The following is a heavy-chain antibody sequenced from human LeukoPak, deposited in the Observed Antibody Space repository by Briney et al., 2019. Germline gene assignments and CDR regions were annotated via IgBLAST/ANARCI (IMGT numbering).Heavy chain of an antibody. Sequence: GGSLRLSCAASGFTFNSYGVHWVRQAPGKGLEGVAVIVHDGSNKYYADSVKGRFTISRDNSKNTLYLQMNSLRAEDTAVYYCAKDHVSSSWYFDYYYYYMDVWGKGTTVTISS. V-gene: IGHV3-30*04. CDR1: GFTFNSYG. D-gene: IGHD6-13*01. J-gene: IGHJ6*03. CDR3: AKDHVSSSWYFDYYYYYMDV. CDR2: IVHDGSNK.